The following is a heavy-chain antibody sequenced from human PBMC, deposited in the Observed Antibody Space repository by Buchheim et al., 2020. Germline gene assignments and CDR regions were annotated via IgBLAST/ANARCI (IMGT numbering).Heavy chain of an antibody. CDR1: GFTFSSYG. Sequence: QVQLVESGGGVVQPGRSLRLSCAASGFTFSSYGMHWVRQAPGKGLEWVAVISYDGSNKYYADSVKGRFTISRDNSKNTLYLQMNSLRAEDTAVYYCVKDHVGIQLWFRPSQLGMDVWGQGTT. J-gene: IGHJ6*02. D-gene: IGHD5-18*01. CDR2: ISYDGSNK. V-gene: IGHV3-30*18. CDR3: VKDHVGIQLWFRPSQLGMDV.